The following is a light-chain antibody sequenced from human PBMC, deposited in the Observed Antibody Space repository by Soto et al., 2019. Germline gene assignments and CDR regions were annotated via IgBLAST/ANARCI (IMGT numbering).Light chain of an antibody. V-gene: IGKV1-5*03. Sequence: DIQLNQSHSTLSGSVGERVTLTCRASQTISSWLAWYQQKPGKAPKLLIYKASTLKSGVPSRFSGSGSGTEFTLTISSLQPDDFATYYCQHYNSYSEAFGQGTKVDIK. CDR2: KAS. CDR3: QHYNSYSEA. J-gene: IGKJ1*01. CDR1: QTISSW.